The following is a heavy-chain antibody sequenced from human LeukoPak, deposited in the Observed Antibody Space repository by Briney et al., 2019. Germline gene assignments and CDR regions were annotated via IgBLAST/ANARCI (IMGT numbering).Heavy chain of an antibody. CDR3: ARLLTPYYYDSSGYPYYFDY. V-gene: IGHV4-34*01. CDR2: INHSGST. Sequence: PSETLSLTCAVYGGSFSGYYWSWIRQPPGKGLEWIGEINHSGSTNYNPSLKSRVTISVDTSKNQFSLKLSSVTAADTAVYYCARLLTPYYYDSSGYPYYFDYWGQGTLVTVSS. J-gene: IGHJ4*02. D-gene: IGHD3-22*01. CDR1: GGSFSGYY.